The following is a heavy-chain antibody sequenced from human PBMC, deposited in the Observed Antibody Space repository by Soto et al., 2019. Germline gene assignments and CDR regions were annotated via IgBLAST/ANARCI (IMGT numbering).Heavy chain of an antibody. V-gene: IGHV3-23*01. CDR3: AKGPVIIAAAGVFDY. Sequence: EVQLLESGGGLVQPGGSLRLSCAASGFTFSSYAMSWVRQAPGKGLEWVSAISGSGGSTYYADSVKVRFTISRDNSKNTLYLQMNSLRAEDTAVYYWAKGPVIIAAAGVFDYWGQGALVTVSS. J-gene: IGHJ4*02. CDR2: ISGSGGST. CDR1: GFTFSSYA. D-gene: IGHD6-13*01.